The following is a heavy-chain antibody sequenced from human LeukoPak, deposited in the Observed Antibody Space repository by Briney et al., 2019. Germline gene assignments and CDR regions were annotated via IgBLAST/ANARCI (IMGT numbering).Heavy chain of an antibody. V-gene: IGHV4-34*01. CDR2: IYYSGNT. CDR1: GGSFSGYY. CDR3: AKSNGYGLVDI. D-gene: IGHD3-10*01. J-gene: IGHJ3*02. Sequence: PSETLSLTCAVYGGSFSGYYWSWIRQPPGKGLEWIGSIYYSGNTYYNASLKSQVSISIDTSKNQFSLKLNSVTAADTAVYYCAKSNGYGLVDIWGQGTMVTVSS.